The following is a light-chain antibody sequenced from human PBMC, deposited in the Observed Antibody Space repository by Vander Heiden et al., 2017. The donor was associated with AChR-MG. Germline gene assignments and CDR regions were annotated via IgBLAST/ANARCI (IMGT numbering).Light chain of an antibody. CDR3: SSYTSTVTLG. J-gene: IGLJ1*01. V-gene: IGLV2-14*03. Sequence: QSALTQPASVSASPGQSITISCTGTSSDVGGFNYVSWYQQHPGKVPKLLIYDVSSRPSGVSDRFSGSKSGNTASLTISGLLPEDEADYHCSSYTSTVTLGFGTGTKVIVL. CDR2: DVS. CDR1: SSDVGGFNY.